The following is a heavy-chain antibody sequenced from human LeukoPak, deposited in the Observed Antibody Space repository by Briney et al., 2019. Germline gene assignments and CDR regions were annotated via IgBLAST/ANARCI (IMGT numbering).Heavy chain of an antibody. D-gene: IGHD3-22*01. J-gene: IGHJ4*02. CDR3: AKGSNLDPSGYYLYYFDY. V-gene: IGHV3-23*01. CDR1: GXTLTTYA. CDR2: MRGSGST. Sequence: GGSLRLSCAASGXTLTTYAMSWVRQARGKGLEWVSGMRGSGSTHYADSVKGRFTISRDISKSTVYLQINSLRAEDTAVYYCAKGSNLDPSGYYLYYFDYWGQGILVTVSS.